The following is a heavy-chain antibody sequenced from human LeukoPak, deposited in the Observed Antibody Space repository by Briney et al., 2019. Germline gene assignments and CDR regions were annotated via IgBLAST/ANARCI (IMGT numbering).Heavy chain of an antibody. D-gene: IGHD3-16*01. Sequence: ASVKVSCEASGYTFTSYGISWVRQAPGQGLEWMGWISAYNGNTNYAQKLQGRVTMTTDTSTSTAYMELRSLRSDDTAVYYCARGGGVEIAARKTTVNDYWGQGTLVTVSS. V-gene: IGHV1-18*01. CDR1: GYTFTSYG. J-gene: IGHJ4*02. CDR2: ISAYNGNT. CDR3: ARGGGVEIAARKTTVNDY.